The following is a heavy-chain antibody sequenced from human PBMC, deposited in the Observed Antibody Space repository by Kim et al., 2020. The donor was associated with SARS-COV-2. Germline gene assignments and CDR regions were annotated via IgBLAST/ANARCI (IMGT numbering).Heavy chain of an antibody. CDR2: IKQDGSEK. D-gene: IGHD6-13*01. Sequence: GGSLRLSCAASGFTFSSYWMSWVRQAPGKGLEWVANIKQDGSEKYYVDSVKGRFTISRDNAKNSLYLQMNSLRAEDTAVYYCARERYSSSWDFDYYYGMDVWGQGTTVTVSS. CDR1: GFTFSSYW. CDR3: ARERYSSSWDFDYYYGMDV. V-gene: IGHV3-7*03. J-gene: IGHJ6*02.